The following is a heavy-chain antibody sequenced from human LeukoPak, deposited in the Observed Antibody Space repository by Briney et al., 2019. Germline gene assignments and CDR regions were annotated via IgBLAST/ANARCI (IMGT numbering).Heavy chain of an antibody. V-gene: IGHV3-23*01. Sequence: GGSLRLSCAASGFTFSSYAMNWVRQAPGKGLEWVSVIGGSSGFTYYADSVKGRFTISRDNSKNTLYLQMNSLRAEDTAVYYCAKDPKRYCSSTSCYTSGYWGQGTLVTVSS. CDR2: IGGSSGFT. D-gene: IGHD2-2*02. J-gene: IGHJ4*02. CDR1: GFTFSSYA. CDR3: AKDPKRYCSSTSCYTSGY.